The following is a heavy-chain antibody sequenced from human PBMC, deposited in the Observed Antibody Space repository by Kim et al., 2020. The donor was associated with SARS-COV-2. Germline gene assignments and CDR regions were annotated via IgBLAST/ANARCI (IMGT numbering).Heavy chain of an antibody. D-gene: IGHD6-6*01. Sequence: ASVKVSCKASGYTFTSYDINWVRQATGQGLEWMGWMNPNSGNTGYAQKFQGRATMTRNTSISTAYMELSSLRSEDTAVYYCARGLSQLAAFDIWGQGTMVTVSS. CDR1: GYTFTSYD. CDR3: ARGLSQLAAFDI. CDR2: MNPNSGNT. V-gene: IGHV1-8*01. J-gene: IGHJ3*02.